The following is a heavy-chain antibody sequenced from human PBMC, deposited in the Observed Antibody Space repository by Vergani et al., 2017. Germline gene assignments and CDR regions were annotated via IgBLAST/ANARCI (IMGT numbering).Heavy chain of an antibody. CDR1: GGSLSSGSYY. CDR3: ASQDDHNGNPGAFDI. Sequence: QVQLQESGPGLLKPSQTLSLTCTVSGGSLSSGSYYWSWVRQRPGKGLEWIGYIYNSGSTYYNPSLKSRVTISVDASKNQFSLKLGSVTAADTAVYYCASQDDHNGNPGAFDIWGQGTKVTVSS. V-gene: IGHV4-31*03. CDR2: IYNSGST. D-gene: IGHD4-23*01. J-gene: IGHJ3*02.